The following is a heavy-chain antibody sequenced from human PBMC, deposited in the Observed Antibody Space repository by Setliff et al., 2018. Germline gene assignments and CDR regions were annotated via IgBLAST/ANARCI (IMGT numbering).Heavy chain of an antibody. Sequence: GGSLRLSCGASGFAFSKYWVYWVRQVQGKGRVWVSRISPDGAITNYADSVKGRFTISRDNAENSLYLQMNSLRVEDTAVYYCARDNTLFGIVITGSWFDPWGQGMLVTVSS. J-gene: IGHJ5*02. D-gene: IGHD3-3*01. CDR3: ARDNTLFGIVITGSWFDP. CDR1: GFAFSKYW. CDR2: ISPDGAIT. V-gene: IGHV3-74*01.